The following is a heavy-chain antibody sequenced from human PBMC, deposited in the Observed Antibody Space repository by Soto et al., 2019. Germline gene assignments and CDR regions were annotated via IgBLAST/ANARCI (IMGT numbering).Heavy chain of an antibody. CDR3: AKDLRYYDFWRERGGFDP. CDR2: ISGSGGST. D-gene: IGHD3-3*01. Sequence: QPGGSLRLSCAASGFTFSSYAMSWVRQAPGKGLEWVSAISGSGGSTYYADSVKGRFTISRDNSKNTLYLQMNSLRAEDTAVYYCAKDLRYYDFWRERGGFDPWGQGTLVTVSS. CDR1: GFTFSSYA. V-gene: IGHV3-23*01. J-gene: IGHJ5*02.